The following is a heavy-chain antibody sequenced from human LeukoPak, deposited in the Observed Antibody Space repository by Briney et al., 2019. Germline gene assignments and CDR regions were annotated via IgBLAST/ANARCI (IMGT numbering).Heavy chain of an antibody. CDR2: IRYDGSNK. Sequence: GGSLRLSCAASGFTFSSYGMHWVRQAPGKGLEWVAFIRYDGSNKYYADSVKGRFTISRDNSKNTLYLQMNSLRAEDTAVYYCAKDGYSSSSACDYWGQGTLVTVSS. V-gene: IGHV3-30*02. CDR1: GFTFSSYG. D-gene: IGHD6-6*01. J-gene: IGHJ4*02. CDR3: AKDGYSSSSACDY.